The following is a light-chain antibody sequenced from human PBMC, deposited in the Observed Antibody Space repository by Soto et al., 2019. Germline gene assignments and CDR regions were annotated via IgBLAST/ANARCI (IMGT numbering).Light chain of an antibody. CDR2: VGTGGIVA. CDR1: SGYSNYK. CDR3: GADHGSGSNFVVV. V-gene: IGLV9-49*01. J-gene: IGLJ2*01. Sequence: QSVLTQPPSASASLGASVTLTCTLSSGYSNYKVDWYQQRPGKGPRFVMRVGTGGIVASKGDGIPDRFSVLGSGLNRYLTIKNIQEEDESDYHCGADHGSGSNFVVVFGGGTKVTVL.